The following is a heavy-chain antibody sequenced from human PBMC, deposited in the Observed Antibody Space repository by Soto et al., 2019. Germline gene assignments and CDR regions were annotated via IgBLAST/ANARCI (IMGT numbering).Heavy chain of an antibody. CDR1: GYTLTELS. Sequence: KDHCKVSGYTLTELSMHWVRQAPGKGLEWMGGFDPEDGETIYAQKFQGRVTMTEDTSTDAAYMELSSLRSEDTAVYYCATAQTYYYYGMDVWGQGTTVPVSS. CDR2: FDPEDGET. CDR3: ATAQTYYYYGMDV. J-gene: IGHJ6*02. V-gene: IGHV1-24*01.